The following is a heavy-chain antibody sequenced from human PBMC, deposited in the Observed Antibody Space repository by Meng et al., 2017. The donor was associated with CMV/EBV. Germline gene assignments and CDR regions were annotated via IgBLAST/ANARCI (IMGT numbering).Heavy chain of an antibody. CDR1: GGSISSGGYY. CDR2: IYYSGST. V-gene: IGHV4-31*03. CDR3: ARTRYSNPFDY. Sequence: SETLSLTCTVSGGSISSGGYYWSWIRQHPGKGLEWIGYIYYSGSTYYNPSLKSRVTISVDTSKNQFSLKLSSVTAADTAVYYCARTRYSNPFDYWGQGTLVTVSS. J-gene: IGHJ4*02. D-gene: IGHD6-13*01.